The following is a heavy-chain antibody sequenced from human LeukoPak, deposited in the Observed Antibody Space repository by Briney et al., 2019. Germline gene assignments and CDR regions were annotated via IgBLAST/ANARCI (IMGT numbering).Heavy chain of an antibody. CDR1: GFTFDDYA. D-gene: IGHD2-2*01. Sequence: GWSLRLSCAASGFTFDDYAMHWVRQAPGKGLEWVSGISWNSGSIGYADSVKGRFTISRDNAKNSLYLQMNSLRAEDMALYYCAKDAKKYCSSTSCYRSLDYSGQGTLVTVSS. V-gene: IGHV3-9*03. CDR2: ISWNSGSI. J-gene: IGHJ4*02. CDR3: AKDAKKYCSSTSCYRSLDY.